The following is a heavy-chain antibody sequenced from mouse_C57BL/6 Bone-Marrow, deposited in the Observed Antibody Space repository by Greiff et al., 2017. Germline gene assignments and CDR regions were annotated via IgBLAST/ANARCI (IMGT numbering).Heavy chain of an antibody. D-gene: IGHD2-3*01. J-gene: IGHJ4*01. Sequence: VQLQQSGAELVRPGTSVKMSCKASGYTFTNYWIGWAKQRPGHGLEWIGDIYPGGGYTNYNEKFKGKATLTADKSYSTAYMQFSSLTSEDSAIYYCARCYDGYYFYAMDYWGQGTSVTVSS. V-gene: IGHV1-63*01. CDR1: GYTFTNYW. CDR3: ARCYDGYYFYAMDY. CDR2: IYPGGGYT.